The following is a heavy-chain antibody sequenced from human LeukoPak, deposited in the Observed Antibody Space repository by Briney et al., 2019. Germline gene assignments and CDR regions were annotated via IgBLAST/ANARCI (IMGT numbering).Heavy chain of an antibody. CDR1: GVSISSGNW. J-gene: IGHJ4*02. Sequence: PSETLSLTCAVSGVSISSGNWWSWVRQSPGKGLEWIGEIYRSGSTNYNPSLKSRITISIDKSKNQFSLNLKSVTAADTAVYYCARNGAYTLDYWGQGTLVTVSS. D-gene: IGHD4-17*01. V-gene: IGHV4-4*02. CDR2: IYRSGST. CDR3: ARNGAYTLDY.